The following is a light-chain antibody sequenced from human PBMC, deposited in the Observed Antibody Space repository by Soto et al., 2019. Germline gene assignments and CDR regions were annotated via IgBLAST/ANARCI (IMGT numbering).Light chain of an antibody. J-gene: IGLJ1*01. V-gene: IGLV2-14*01. CDR2: DVS. CDR1: SSDVGGYNY. CDR3: SSYTSSSTYV. Sequence: QSALTQPASVSGSPGQSITISCTGTSSDVGGYNYVSWYQQHPGKAPKLMIYDVSNRPSGVSNRFSGSKSGNTASLTISGLQAEGEADYYCSSYTSSSTYVFGTGTKLNVL.